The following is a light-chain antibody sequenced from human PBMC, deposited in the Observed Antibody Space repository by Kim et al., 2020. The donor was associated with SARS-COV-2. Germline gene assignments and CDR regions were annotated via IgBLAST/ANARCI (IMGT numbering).Light chain of an antibody. Sequence: ASVGDRVTITGRAGQDIGNYLAGIRLKQGKAPKLLIYAASALQPGVPSRFSGSGSGTDFTLTVTSLQPEDVATYYCQKFNSAPWTFGRGTKVDIK. CDR3: QKFNSAPWT. V-gene: IGKV1-27*01. CDR1: QDIGNY. J-gene: IGKJ1*01. CDR2: AAS.